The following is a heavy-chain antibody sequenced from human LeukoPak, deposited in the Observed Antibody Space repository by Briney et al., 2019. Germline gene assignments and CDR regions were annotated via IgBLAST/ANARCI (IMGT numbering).Heavy chain of an antibody. CDR3: VKDHGGHGPDS. CDR2: ISGSDGGT. Sequence: GGSLRLSCAASGFTFSSYAMSWVRQAPGKGLEWVSVISGSDGGTYYADSVKGRFTISRDISRSTLYLQMNSLWPEDTAVYYCVKDHGGHGPDSWGQGTLVTVSS. V-gene: IGHV3-23*01. D-gene: IGHD5-12*01. J-gene: IGHJ5*02. CDR1: GFTFSSYA.